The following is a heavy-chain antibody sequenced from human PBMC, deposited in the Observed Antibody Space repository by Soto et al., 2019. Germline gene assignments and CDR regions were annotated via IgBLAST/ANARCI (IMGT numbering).Heavy chain of an antibody. Sequence: ASVKVSCKASGYTFTSYGISWVRQAPGQGLEWMGWISAYNSNTNYAQKLQGRVTMTTDKSTSTAYMELSSLRSEDTAVYYCARSHGTGTDFDYWGQGTLVTVSS. CDR1: GYTFTSYG. D-gene: IGHD1-1*01. V-gene: IGHV1-18*01. CDR3: ARSHGTGTDFDY. J-gene: IGHJ4*02. CDR2: ISAYNSNT.